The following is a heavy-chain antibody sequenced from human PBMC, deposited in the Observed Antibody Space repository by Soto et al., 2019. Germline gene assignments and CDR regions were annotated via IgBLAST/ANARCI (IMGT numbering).Heavy chain of an antibody. CDR2: IIPVLGTA. D-gene: IGHD4-17*01. CDR1: GRMFSGHG. J-gene: IGHJ5*02. Sequence: QVQLVQSGAEVKKPGSSVKVSCKAAGRMFSGHGIWWVRQAPGQGLEWMGGIIPVLGTANYAQKFQGRVTITADESTSTTYMEVRNLTSDDTAIYYCARAANSVWGDYFDPWGQGTLVTVSS. CDR3: ARAANSVWGDYFDP. V-gene: IGHV1-69*01.